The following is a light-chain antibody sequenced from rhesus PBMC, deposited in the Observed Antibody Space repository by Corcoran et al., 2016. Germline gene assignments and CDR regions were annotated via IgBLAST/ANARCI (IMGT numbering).Light chain of an antibody. V-gene: IGKV1-69*01. CDR2: RAS. CDR1: QGISNW. Sequence: DIQMTQSPSSLSASVGDRVTITCRASQGISNWLAWYQQKPGKAPKLLLYRASNLETGIPSRFSGIGSGTDFTLTISSLQPEDIATYYCQQHDNSPLTFGGGTKVEIK. J-gene: IGKJ4*01. CDR3: QQHDNSPLT.